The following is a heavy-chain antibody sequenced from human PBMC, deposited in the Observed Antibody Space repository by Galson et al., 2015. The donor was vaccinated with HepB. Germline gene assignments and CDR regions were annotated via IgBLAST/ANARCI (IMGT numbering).Heavy chain of an antibody. CDR3: ARDRVQLGFDP. D-gene: IGHD1-1*01. V-gene: IGHV4-31*03. J-gene: IGHJ5*02. CDR2: IYYSGST. CDR1: GGSISSGGYY. Sequence: TLSLTCTVSGGSISSGGYYWSWIRQHPGKGLEWIGYIYYSGSTYYDPSLKSRVTISVDTSKNQFSLKLSSVTAADTAVYYCARDRVQLGFDPWGQGTLVTVSS.